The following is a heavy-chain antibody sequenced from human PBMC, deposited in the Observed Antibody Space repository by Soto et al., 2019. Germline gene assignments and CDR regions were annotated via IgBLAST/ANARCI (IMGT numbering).Heavy chain of an antibody. D-gene: IGHD3-16*01. Sequence: ASVKVSCKASGYSFTRYGIAWARQASGQGLEWMGWINTYNGNTNYAQNLQGRVTLTTDTSTSTAYMELTSLRSNDTAIYYCAMVDVYVTPSPQDVWGQGTTVTVS. V-gene: IGHV1-18*01. CDR1: GYSFTRYG. J-gene: IGHJ6*02. CDR2: INTYNGNT. CDR3: AMVDVYVTPSPQDV.